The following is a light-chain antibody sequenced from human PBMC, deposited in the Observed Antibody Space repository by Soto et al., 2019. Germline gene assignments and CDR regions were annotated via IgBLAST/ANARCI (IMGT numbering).Light chain of an antibody. CDR2: GTS. J-gene: IGKJ1*01. CDR1: QSVSRN. CDR3: QQHHNWPST. V-gene: IGKV3-15*01. Sequence: ENVMTQPPATLCLSPGERPTLSCRASQSVSRNLAWYQQKPGQAPRLLISGTSTRAAGIPARFSGSGSGTEFTLTISGLQSEDFAVYYCQQHHNWPSTFGQGTKVDIK.